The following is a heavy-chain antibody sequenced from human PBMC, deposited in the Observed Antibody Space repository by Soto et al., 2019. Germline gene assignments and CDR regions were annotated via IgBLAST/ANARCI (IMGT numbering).Heavy chain of an antibody. J-gene: IGHJ3*02. D-gene: IGHD1-26*01. V-gene: IGHV3-23*01. CDR2: ISGSGGST. CDR3: AKWGRGSYQAFDI. Sequence: GGSLRLSCAASGFTFSSYAMSWVRQAPGKGLEWVSAISGSGGSTYYADSGKGRFTISRDNSKNTLYLQMNSLRAEDTAVYCCAKWGRGSYQAFDIWGQGTMVTVSS. CDR1: GFTFSSYA.